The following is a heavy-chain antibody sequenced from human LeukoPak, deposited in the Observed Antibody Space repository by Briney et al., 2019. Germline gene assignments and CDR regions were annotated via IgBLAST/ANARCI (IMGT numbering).Heavy chain of an antibody. Sequence: GGSLRLSCAGSGFTFSDYSMNWVRQAPGKGLEWVSYISSGSSTIDNADSVKGRFTISRDNAKNTLYLQMNSLRAEDTAVYYCARDSIAAAEGFDYWGQGTLVTVSS. CDR2: ISSGSSTI. J-gene: IGHJ4*02. CDR3: ARDSIAAAEGFDY. D-gene: IGHD6-13*01. CDR1: GFTFSDYS. V-gene: IGHV3-48*04.